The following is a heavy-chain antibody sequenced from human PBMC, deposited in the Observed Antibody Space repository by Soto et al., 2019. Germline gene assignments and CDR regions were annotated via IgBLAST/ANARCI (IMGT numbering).Heavy chain of an antibody. CDR2: TYYRSKWYN. Sequence: SQTLSLTCAISGDSVSSNSAAWNWIRQSPSRGLEWLGRTYYRSKWYNDYAVSVKRRITINPDTSKNQFSLQLNSVTPEDTAVYYFARELYDYVWGSYRPYGMDVWGQGTTVTVSS. V-gene: IGHV6-1*01. CDR1: GDSVSSNSAA. D-gene: IGHD3-16*02. J-gene: IGHJ6*02. CDR3: ARELYDYVWGSYRPYGMDV.